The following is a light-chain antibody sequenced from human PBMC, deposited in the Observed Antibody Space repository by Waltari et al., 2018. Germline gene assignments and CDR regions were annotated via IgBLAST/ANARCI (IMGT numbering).Light chain of an antibody. J-gene: IGKJ5*01. CDR3: MQALQTPG. V-gene: IGKV2-28*01. Sequence: SNRAFRRVTGYNFFAFELTMPWQSPLLVFSLASNRDSGVPDRFRCSGSGTDFTLKISRVEAEDVGVYYCMQALQTPGFGQGTRLEI. CDR1: RAFRRVTGYNF. CDR2: LAS.